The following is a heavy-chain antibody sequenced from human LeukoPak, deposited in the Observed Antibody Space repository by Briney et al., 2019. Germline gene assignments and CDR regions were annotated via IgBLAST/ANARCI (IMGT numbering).Heavy chain of an antibody. Sequence: GGSLRLSCAASGFTFSSYSMNWVRQAPGKGLEWVAFIRYDGNIKYLADSVKGRFTISRDTSKNTLYLQMNSLRDEDTAVYYCAKGRYYDSGGYPIDYWGQGTLVTVSS. V-gene: IGHV3-30*02. J-gene: IGHJ4*02. D-gene: IGHD3-22*01. CDR2: IRYDGNIK. CDR1: GFTFSSYS. CDR3: AKGRYYDSGGYPIDY.